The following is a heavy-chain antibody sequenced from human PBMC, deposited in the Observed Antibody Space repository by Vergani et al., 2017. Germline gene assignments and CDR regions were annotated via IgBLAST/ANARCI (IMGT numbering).Heavy chain of an antibody. J-gene: IGHJ4*02. D-gene: IGHD2-15*01. Sequence: QVQLQESGPGLVKPSQTLSLTCTVSGGSISSGSYYWSWIRQPAGKGLEWIGRIYTSGSTNYNPSLKSRVTISVDTSKNQFSLKLSSVTAADTAVYYCAGEVAAAVFDYWGQGTLVTVSS. V-gene: IGHV4-61*02. CDR1: GGSISSGSYY. CDR3: AGEVAAAVFDY. CDR2: IYTSGST.